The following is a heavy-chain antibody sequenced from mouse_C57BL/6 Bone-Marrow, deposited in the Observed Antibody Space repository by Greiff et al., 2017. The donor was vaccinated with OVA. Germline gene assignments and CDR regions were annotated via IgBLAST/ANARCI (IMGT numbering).Heavy chain of an antibody. CDR1: GFTFSDYG. CDR2: ISSGSSTI. J-gene: IGHJ1*03. V-gene: IGHV5-17*01. CDR3: ARINYWYFDV. Sequence: EVKLQESGGGLVKPGGSLNLSCAASGFTFSDYGMHWVRPAPEKGLEWVAYISSGSSTIYYADTVKGRFTITRDNAKNTLFLQMISLRSEDTAMYYCARINYWYFDVWGTGTTVTVSS.